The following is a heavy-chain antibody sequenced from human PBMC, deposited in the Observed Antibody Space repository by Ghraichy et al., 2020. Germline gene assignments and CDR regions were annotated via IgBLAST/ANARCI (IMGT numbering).Heavy chain of an antibody. CDR3: VNYDSSGGDAFDI. J-gene: IGHJ3*02. D-gene: IGHD3-22*01. Sequence: GGSLRLSCSASGFTFSSYAMHWVRQAPGKGLEYVSAISSNGGSTYYADSVKGRFTISRDNSKNTLYLQMSSLRAEDTAVYYCVNYDSSGGDAFDIWGQGTMVTVSS. CDR2: ISSNGGST. CDR1: GFTFSSYA. V-gene: IGHV3-64D*06.